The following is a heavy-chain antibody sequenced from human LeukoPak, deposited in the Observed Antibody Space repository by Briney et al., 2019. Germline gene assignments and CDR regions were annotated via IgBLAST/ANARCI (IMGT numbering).Heavy chain of an antibody. V-gene: IGHV3-30*02. CDR1: GFTFSSYG. J-gene: IGHJ4*02. Sequence: PGGSLRLSCAASGFTFSSYGMHWVRQAPGKGLEWVAVIWYDGSNKYYADSVKGRFTISRDNSKNTLYLQMNSLRAEDTALYYCAKALSYSITAATDYWGQGTLVTVSS. CDR3: AKALSYSITAATDY. CDR2: IWYDGSNK. D-gene: IGHD6-25*01.